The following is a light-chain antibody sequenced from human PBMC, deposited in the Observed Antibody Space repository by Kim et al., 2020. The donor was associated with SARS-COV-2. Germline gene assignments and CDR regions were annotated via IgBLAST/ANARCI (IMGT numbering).Light chain of an antibody. CDR1: QTVSSSY. CDR3: QQYDSSRWT. CDR2: SAS. J-gene: IGKJ1*01. Sequence: SPGERATLSCRASQTVSSSYLAWYQQKPGQAPRLLIYSASSRATGIPDRFSGSGSGTDFTLTISSLEPEDFAVYYCQQYDSSRWTFGQGTKVYIK. V-gene: IGKV3-20*01.